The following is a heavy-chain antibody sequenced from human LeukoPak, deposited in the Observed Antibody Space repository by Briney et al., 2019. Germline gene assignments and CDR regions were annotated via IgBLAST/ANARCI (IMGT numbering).Heavy chain of an antibody. CDR1: GFTFSSYE. Sequence: QPGGSLRLSCAASGFTFSSYEMNWVRQAPGKGLEWVSCISSSGSTIYYADSVKGRFTISRDNAKNSLYLQMNSLRAEDTAVYYCARKWELLNGDAFDIWGQGTMVTVSS. D-gene: IGHD1-26*01. CDR2: ISSSGSTI. J-gene: IGHJ3*02. V-gene: IGHV3-48*03. CDR3: ARKWELLNGDAFDI.